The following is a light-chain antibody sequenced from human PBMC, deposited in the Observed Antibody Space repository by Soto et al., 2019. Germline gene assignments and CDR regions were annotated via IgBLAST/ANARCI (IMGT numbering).Light chain of an antibody. J-gene: IGKJ5*01. V-gene: IGKV1-39*01. CDR2: AAS. CDR1: QSIRSY. CDR3: QHSHSTPRIT. Sequence: DIQMTQSPSSLSAVVGDRVTITCRTSQSIRSYLNWYQQKSGKAPKLLISAASNLQSGVPYRLSGSGSVTDFTLTISSLQPEDVATYYCQHSHSTPRITFGQGTRLEMK.